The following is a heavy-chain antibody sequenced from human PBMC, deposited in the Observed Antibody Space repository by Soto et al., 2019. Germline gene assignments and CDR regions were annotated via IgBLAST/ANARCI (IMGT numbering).Heavy chain of an antibody. J-gene: IGHJ2*01. V-gene: IGHV3-7*05. CDR1: GFTFSSYW. Sequence: EVQLVESRGGLVQPGGSLRLSCAASGFTFSSYWMSWVRQAPGKGLEWVANIKQDGSEKYYVDSVKGRFTISRDNAKNSLYLQMNSLRAEDTAVYYCARDRYCSSTSCSDWYFDLWGRGTLVTVSS. D-gene: IGHD2-2*01. CDR3: ARDRYCSSTSCSDWYFDL. CDR2: IKQDGSEK.